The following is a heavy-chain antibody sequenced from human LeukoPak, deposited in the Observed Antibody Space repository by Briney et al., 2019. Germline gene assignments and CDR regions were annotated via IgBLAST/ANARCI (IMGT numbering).Heavy chain of an antibody. CDR1: GFTFSSYA. J-gene: IGHJ4*02. Sequence: PGGSLRLSCAASGFTFSSYAMHWVRQAPGKGLEWVSSISSSSSYIYYADSVKGRFTISRDNAKNSLYLQMNSLRAEDTAVYYCARVSSSAWYSSSWYVDYWGQGTLVTVSS. CDR2: ISSSSSYI. V-gene: IGHV3-21*01. CDR3: ARVSSSAWYSSSWYVDY. D-gene: IGHD6-13*01.